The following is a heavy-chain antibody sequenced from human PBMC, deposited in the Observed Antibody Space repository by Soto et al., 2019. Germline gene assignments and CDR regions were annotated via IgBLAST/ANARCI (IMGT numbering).Heavy chain of an antibody. CDR3: AGGKWGNWNVWGQQDY. V-gene: IGHV1-69*06. CDR2: ILPIFGTA. J-gene: IGHJ4*02. CDR1: EGTFSSYA. D-gene: IGHD1-1*01. Sequence: QVQLVQSGAEVKKPGSSVKVSCKASEGTFSSYAISWVRQAPGQGIEWMGVILPIFGTANYAQKFQGRVTITANKSTSAAYMELSSLRSEDTAVQYCAGGKWGNWNVWGQQDYGGQGTLVTFSS.